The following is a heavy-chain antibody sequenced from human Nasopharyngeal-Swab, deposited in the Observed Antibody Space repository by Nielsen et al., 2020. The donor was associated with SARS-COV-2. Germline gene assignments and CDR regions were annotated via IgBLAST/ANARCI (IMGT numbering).Heavy chain of an antibody. D-gene: IGHD3-10*01. CDR2: INPNSGGT. J-gene: IGHJ6*02. V-gene: IGHV1-2*06. CDR3: ARDSARYPGGMDV. CDR1: GYTFTGYY. Sequence: ASVKVSCKASGYTFTGYYMHWVRQAPGQGLEWMGRINPNSGGTNYAQKFQGRVTMTRDTSISTAYTELSRLRSDDTAVYYCARDSARYPGGMDVWGQGTTVTVSS.